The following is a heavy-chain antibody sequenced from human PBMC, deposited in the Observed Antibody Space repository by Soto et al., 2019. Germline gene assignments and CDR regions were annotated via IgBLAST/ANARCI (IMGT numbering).Heavy chain of an antibody. CDR2: VNPANSDT. CDR1: GYIFTSYW. D-gene: IGHD3-22*01. CDR3: VNPDSSGYYSH. Sequence: PGESLKISCKASGYIFTSYWIGWVRQMPGIGLEWMGIVNPANSDTRYSPSFQGQVTVSADKSISTAYLQWGSLKASDTAMYYCVNPDSSGYYSHWGQGTPVTVSS. V-gene: IGHV5-51*01. J-gene: IGHJ4*02.